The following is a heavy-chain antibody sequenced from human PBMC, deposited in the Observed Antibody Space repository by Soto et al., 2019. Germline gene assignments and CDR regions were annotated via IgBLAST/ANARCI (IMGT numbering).Heavy chain of an antibody. V-gene: IGHV5-51*01. D-gene: IGHD4-17*01. J-gene: IGHJ6*02. CDR2: IYPGDSDT. CDR3: ARQEELPGDYESYAVYYGMDV. Sequence: GESLKISCKGSGYSFTSYWIGWVRQMPGKGLEWMGIIYPGDSDTRYSPSFQGQVTISADKSISTAYLQWSSLKASDTAMYYCARQEELPGDYESYAVYYGMDVWGQGTTVTVSS. CDR1: GYSFTSYW.